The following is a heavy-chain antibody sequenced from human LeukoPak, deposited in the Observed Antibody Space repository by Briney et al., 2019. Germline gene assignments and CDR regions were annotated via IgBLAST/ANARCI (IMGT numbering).Heavy chain of an antibody. Sequence: PSETLSLACTVSGASISSYYWSWIRQSAGKGLEWIGRIYTSGSTNYNPSLKSRVTMSLDTSKNHFSLDLTSGTAADTAVYYCARSAAAGTVGYYYYYMDVWGKGTTVTVSS. V-gene: IGHV4-4*07. CDR2: IYTSGST. CDR1: GASISSYY. D-gene: IGHD6-13*01. CDR3: ARSAAAGTVGYYYYYMDV. J-gene: IGHJ6*03.